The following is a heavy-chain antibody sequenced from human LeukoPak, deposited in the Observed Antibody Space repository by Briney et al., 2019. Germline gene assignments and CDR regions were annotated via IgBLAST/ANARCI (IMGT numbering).Heavy chain of an antibody. CDR1: GFTFSSYS. J-gene: IGHJ3*02. CDR2: ISSSSSYI. CDR3: ARDSFYGGNPYDAFDI. Sequence: PGRSLRLSCAASGFTFSSYSMNWVRQAPGKGLEWVSSISSSSSYIYYADSVKGRFTISRDNAKNSLYPQMNSLRAEDTAVYYCARDSFYGGNPYDAFDIWGQGTMVTVSS. D-gene: IGHD4-17*01. V-gene: IGHV3-21*01.